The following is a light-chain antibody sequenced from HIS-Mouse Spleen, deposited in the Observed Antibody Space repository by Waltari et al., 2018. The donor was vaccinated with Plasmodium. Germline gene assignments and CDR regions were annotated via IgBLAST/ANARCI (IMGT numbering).Light chain of an antibody. V-gene: IGKV1-39*01. CDR3: QQSYSTWT. J-gene: IGKJ1*01. Sequence: DIQMTQSPSSLSASVVARVTITCRASQSISSYLNWYQQKPGKAPKLLIYAASSLQSGVPSRFSGSGSGTDFTLTISSLQPEDFATYYCQQSYSTWTFGQGTKVEIK. CDR2: AAS. CDR1: QSISSY.